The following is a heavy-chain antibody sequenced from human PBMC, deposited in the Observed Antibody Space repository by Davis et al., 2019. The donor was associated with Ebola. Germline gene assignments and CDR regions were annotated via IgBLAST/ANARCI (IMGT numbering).Heavy chain of an antibody. V-gene: IGHV1-58*01. D-gene: IGHD2-15*01. CDR1: GFRSLNFA. CDR3: VGEDYNDGTCCSFDY. J-gene: IGHJ4*02. Sequence: SVKVSCKTSGFRSLNFAVQGVRPAPGEGLEWMGWVIVASGDTKYAQNLQGRLTIYTDTSTGTVYMELNSLTTEYTAIYYCVGEDYNDGTCCSFDYWGQGTLVTVSS. CDR2: VIVASGDT.